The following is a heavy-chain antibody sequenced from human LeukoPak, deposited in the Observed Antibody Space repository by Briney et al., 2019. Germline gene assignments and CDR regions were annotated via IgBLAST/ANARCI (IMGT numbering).Heavy chain of an antibody. CDR1: GYTFTGYY. V-gene: IGHV1-69*13. Sequence: GASVKVSCKASGYTFTGYYMHWVRQAPGQGLEWMGGIIPIFGTANYAQKFQGRVTITADESTSTAYMELSSLRSEDTAVYYCARDYGWSRNWFDPWGQGTLVTVSS. CDR3: ARDYGWSRNWFDP. J-gene: IGHJ5*02. CDR2: IIPIFGTA. D-gene: IGHD1-26*01.